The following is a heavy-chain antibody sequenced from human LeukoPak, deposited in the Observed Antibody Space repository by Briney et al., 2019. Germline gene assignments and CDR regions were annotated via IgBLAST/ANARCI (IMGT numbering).Heavy chain of an antibody. J-gene: IGHJ2*01. V-gene: IGHV1-18*01. CDR3: ARTCSTSCPYWYFDL. Sequence: GASVKVSCKASGYTFTSYGISWVRQAPGQGLEWMGWISAYNDNTNYAQKLKGRVTMTTDTSMSTAYMDLRSLRSDDTAVYYCARTCSTSCPYWYFDLWGRGTLVTVSS. CDR2: ISAYNDNT. CDR1: GYTFTSYG. D-gene: IGHD2-2*01.